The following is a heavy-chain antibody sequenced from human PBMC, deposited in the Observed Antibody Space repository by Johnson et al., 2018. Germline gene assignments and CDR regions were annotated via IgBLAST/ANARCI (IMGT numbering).Heavy chain of an antibody. CDR2: IKQDGSEK. CDR1: GFTFSSYW. J-gene: IGHJ3*01. CDR3: ARPRSGYSHGLLG. D-gene: IGHD5-18*01. Sequence: EVQLLEAGGGLVQPRGSLRLSCAASGFTFSSYWMSWVRQAPGKGLEWVANIKQDGSEKYYGDSVKGRFTISRDNAKNSLYLQMNSLRAEDTAVYYCARPRSGYSHGLLGWGQGTMVTVSS. V-gene: IGHV3-7*01.